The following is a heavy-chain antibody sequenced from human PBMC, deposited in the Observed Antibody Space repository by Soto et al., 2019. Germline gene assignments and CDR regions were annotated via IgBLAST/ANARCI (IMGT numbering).Heavy chain of an antibody. CDR3: ASSGLNYGSGTIDS. Sequence: VGSLRLSCGASGFTLSSYEMTWVRQAPGKGLEWVSYISSSGSRIYYTDSVKGRFTISRDNAKNSLYLQMNSLRAEDTAVYYCASSGLNYGSGTIDSWGQGTLVTVSS. J-gene: IGHJ4*02. V-gene: IGHV3-48*03. CDR1: GFTLSSYE. D-gene: IGHD3-10*01. CDR2: ISSSGSRI.